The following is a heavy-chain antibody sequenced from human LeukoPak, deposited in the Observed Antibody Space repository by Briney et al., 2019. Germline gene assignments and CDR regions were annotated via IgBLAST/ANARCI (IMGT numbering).Heavy chain of an antibody. V-gene: IGHV3-48*01. Sequence: PGGSLRLSCAASGFTFSSYNMNWVRQAPGKGLEWVSHISTSSSTIYYADSVKGRFTISRDNAKNSLYLQMNSLRAEDTAVYYCARTIAEAARFDYWGQGTLVTVSP. CDR2: ISTSSSTI. CDR1: GFTFSSYN. CDR3: ARTIAEAARFDY. D-gene: IGHD6-13*01. J-gene: IGHJ4*02.